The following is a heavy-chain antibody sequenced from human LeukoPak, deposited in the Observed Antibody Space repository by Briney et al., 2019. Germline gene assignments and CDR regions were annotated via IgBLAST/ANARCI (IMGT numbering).Heavy chain of an antibody. V-gene: IGHV3-48*01. J-gene: IGHJ5*02. Sequence: GGSLRLFCAASGYTLSSFSMICVRDAPGKGLEGVSYIYSSSSTIYYVYSVNGRFTISRDNAKNSLYLQMNILRAEDTAVYYCARGPRSSSGSYFNWFDPWGQGTLVTVSS. CDR1: GYTLSSFS. CDR3: ARGPRSSSGSYFNWFDP. D-gene: IGHD3-10*01. CDR2: IYSSSSTI.